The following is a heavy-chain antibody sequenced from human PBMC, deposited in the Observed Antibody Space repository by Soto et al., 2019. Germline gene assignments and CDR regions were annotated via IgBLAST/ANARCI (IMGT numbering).Heavy chain of an antibody. CDR1: GFTFSSYS. CDR3: ARDLDNWNYLDY. Sequence: GGSLRLSCAASGFTFSSYSMNWVRQAPGKGLEWVSSISSSSSYIYYADSVKGRFTISRDNAKNSLYLQMNSRRAEDTAVYYCARDLDNWNYLDYWGQGTLVTVSS. J-gene: IGHJ4*02. V-gene: IGHV3-21*01. D-gene: IGHD1-7*01. CDR2: ISSSSSYI.